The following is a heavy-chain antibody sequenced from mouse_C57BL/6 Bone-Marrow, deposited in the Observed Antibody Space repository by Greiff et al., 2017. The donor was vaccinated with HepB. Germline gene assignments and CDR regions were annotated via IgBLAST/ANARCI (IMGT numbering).Heavy chain of an antibody. D-gene: IGHD6-5*01. J-gene: IGHJ4*01. CDR1: GYSITSDY. Sequence: EVKLMESGPGLAKPSQTLSLTCSVTGYSITSDYWNWIRKFPGNKLEYMGYISYSGSTYYNPSLKSRISITRDTSKNQYYLQLNSVTTEDTATYYCARYAPYDYDAMDYWGQGTSVTVSS. CDR3: ARYAPYDYDAMDY. CDR2: ISYSGST. V-gene: IGHV3-8*01.